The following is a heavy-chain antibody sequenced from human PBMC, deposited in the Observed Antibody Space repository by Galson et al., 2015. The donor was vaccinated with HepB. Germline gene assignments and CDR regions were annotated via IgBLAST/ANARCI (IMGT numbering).Heavy chain of an antibody. CDR1: SGSITTYY. CDR2: IYYSGST. D-gene: IGHD4-17*01. Sequence: SETLSLTCTVSSGSITTYYWSWIRQPPGKGLEWIGYIYYSGSTNYNPSLKSRVTMSVDTSKNRFSLKLSSVTAADTAVYYCARLLRGTTGSTFDFWGQGTLVIVSS. J-gene: IGHJ4*02. CDR3: ARLLRGTTGSTFDF. V-gene: IGHV4-59*08.